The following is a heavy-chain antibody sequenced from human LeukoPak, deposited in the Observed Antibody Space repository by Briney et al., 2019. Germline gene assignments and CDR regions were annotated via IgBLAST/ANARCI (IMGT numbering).Heavy chain of an antibody. D-gene: IGHD6-13*01. CDR3: VKDRSNSWSFDY. J-gene: IGHJ4*01. Sequence: GRSLRLSCGASGFTFSSSGMHWVRQTPGKGLEWVAVISYYGTNIYYADSVKGRFTISRDNSKNTLYLQMNSLRGEDTAIYYCVKDRSNSWSFDYWGHGTLFTVSS. CDR2: ISYYGTNI. V-gene: IGHV3-30*18. CDR1: GFTFSSSG.